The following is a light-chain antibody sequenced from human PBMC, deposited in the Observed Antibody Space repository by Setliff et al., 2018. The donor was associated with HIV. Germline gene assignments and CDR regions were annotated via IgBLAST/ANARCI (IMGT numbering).Light chain of an antibody. CDR2: DVY. CDR1: SSDVGAYNF. J-gene: IGLJ1*01. CDR3: CSYAGTYTYI. V-gene: IGLV2-11*01. Sequence: QSVLAQPRSVSGSPGQSVTFSCTGSSSDVGAYNFVSWYQQHPGIAPKLIIYDVYKRPSGVPDRFSGSKSGDTASLTISGLQSEDEADYYCCSYAGTYTYIFGTGTKVTVL.